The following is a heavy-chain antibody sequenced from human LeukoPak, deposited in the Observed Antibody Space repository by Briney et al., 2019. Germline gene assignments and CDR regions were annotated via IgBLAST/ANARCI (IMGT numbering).Heavy chain of an antibody. CDR2: IKSKKDGEVT. Sequence: PGGSLRLSCAASGINFSNAWLTWVRQAPGKGLEWVGRIKSKKDGEVTDYAAPVKVRFTISRDESKDTLYLQMNSLKTEDTAVYYCSTGGGVLRFLGGQGTLVTVSS. D-gene: IGHD3-3*01. V-gene: IGHV3-15*01. J-gene: IGHJ4*02. CDR3: STGGGVLRFL. CDR1: GINFSNAW.